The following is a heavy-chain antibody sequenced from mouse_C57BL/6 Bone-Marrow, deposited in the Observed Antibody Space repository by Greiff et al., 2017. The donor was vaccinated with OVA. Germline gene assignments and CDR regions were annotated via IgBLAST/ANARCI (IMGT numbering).Heavy chain of an antibody. J-gene: IGHJ4*01. CDR3: TTFGNYVGYYAMDY. Sequence: VQLQQSGAELVRPGASVKLSCTASGFNIKDDYMHWVKQRPEQGLEWIGWIDPENGDTEYASKFQGKATRTADTSSNTAYLQLSSLTSEDTAVYYCTTFGNYVGYYAMDYWGQGTSVTVSS. CDR1: GFNIKDDY. D-gene: IGHD2-1*01. V-gene: IGHV14-4*01. CDR2: IDPENGDT.